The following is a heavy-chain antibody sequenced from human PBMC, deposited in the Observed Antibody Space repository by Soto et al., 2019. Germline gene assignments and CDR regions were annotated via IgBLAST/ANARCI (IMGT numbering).Heavy chain of an antibody. CDR1: GFTFSSYW. V-gene: IGHV3-7*01. Sequence: LRLSCAASGFTFSSYWMSWVRQAPGKGLEWVANIKQDGSEKYYVDPVKGRFTISRDNAKNSLYLQMNSLRAEDTAVYYCARAVVADAFDIWGQGTMVTVSS. J-gene: IGHJ3*02. D-gene: IGHD2-21*01. CDR3: ARAVVADAFDI. CDR2: IKQDGSEK.